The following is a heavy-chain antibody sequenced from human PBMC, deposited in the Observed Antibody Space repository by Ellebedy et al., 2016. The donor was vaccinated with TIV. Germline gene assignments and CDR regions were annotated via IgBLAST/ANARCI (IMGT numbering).Heavy chain of an antibody. Sequence: GESLKISXAASGFTFSSYSMNWVRQAPGKGLEWVSSISGSGDKTYYADSVKGRFTISRDNSGNTLYLQMNSLRAEDTAVYYCAKARGSSVIDYNYFGMDVWGQGTTVTVSS. J-gene: IGHJ6*02. CDR1: GFTFSSYS. CDR2: ISGSGDKT. CDR3: AKARGSSVIDYNYFGMDV. V-gene: IGHV3-23*01. D-gene: IGHD2-21*01.